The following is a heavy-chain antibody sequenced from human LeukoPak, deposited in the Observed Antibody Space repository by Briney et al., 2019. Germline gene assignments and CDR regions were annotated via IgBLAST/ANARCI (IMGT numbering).Heavy chain of an antibody. CDR1: GFTFSSYA. Sequence: SGGSLRLSCAASGFTFSSYAMHWVRQAPGKGLEWVAVISYDGSNKYYADSVKGRFTISGDNSKNTLYLQMNSLRAEDTAVYYCARASWELQGGDYWGQGTLVTVSS. V-gene: IGHV3-30-3*01. J-gene: IGHJ4*02. CDR2: ISYDGSNK. D-gene: IGHD1-26*01. CDR3: ARASWELQGGDY.